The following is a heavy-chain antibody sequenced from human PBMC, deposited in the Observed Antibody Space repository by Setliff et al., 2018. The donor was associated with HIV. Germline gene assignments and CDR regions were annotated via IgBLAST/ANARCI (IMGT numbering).Heavy chain of an antibody. Sequence: SETLSLTCGVSGGSLGTYSWSWIRQTAGKGLEWIGRVYNSGSTNYNPSFMSRVSISVDTSKSQFSLKLRSVTAADTAVYFCARGFSSAFFHEFFDYWGQGTLVTVSS. CDR1: GGSLGTYS. CDR3: ARGFSSAFFHEFFDY. V-gene: IGHV4-4*07. J-gene: IGHJ4*02. CDR2: VYNSGST. D-gene: IGHD3-22*01.